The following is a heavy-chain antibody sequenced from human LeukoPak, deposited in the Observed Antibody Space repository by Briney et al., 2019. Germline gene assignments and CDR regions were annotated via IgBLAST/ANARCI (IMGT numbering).Heavy chain of an antibody. J-gene: IGHJ2*01. CDR1: GASISLYY. D-gene: IGHD3-22*01. V-gene: IGHV4-4*07. CDR2: VHATGTT. Sequence: TSETLSLTCSVSGASISLYYWSWVRQSAGKQPEWIGRVHATGTTNYNPSLRSRVSLSVDTFKKQFSLKLNSVTAADTAVYYCARVLGSSGYAGGWRFDLWGRGTLVTVSS. CDR3: ARVLGSSGYAGGWRFDL.